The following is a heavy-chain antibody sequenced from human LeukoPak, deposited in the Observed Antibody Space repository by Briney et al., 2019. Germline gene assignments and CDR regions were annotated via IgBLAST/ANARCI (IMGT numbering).Heavy chain of an antibody. CDR3: ARWSGGRKYFDC. CDR2: IYSRGIT. V-gene: IGHV4-39*01. D-gene: IGHD1-14*01. Sequence: SETLSLTCTVSVGSLSGSSYYCGWIRQPPGKGLDWLGTIYSRGITYYNPSLKSRVAISVDTSNNQFSLKLSSVTAADTAVYYRARWSGGRKYFDCWGQGTLVTVSS. J-gene: IGHJ4*02. CDR1: VGSLSGSSYY.